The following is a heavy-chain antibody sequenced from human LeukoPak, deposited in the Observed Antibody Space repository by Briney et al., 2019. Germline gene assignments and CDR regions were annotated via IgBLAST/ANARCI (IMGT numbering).Heavy chain of an antibody. CDR3: ARDFLSNRDTAPHF. J-gene: IGHJ4*02. Sequence: SETLSLTCTVSGYSMRSGYYWGWIRQPPGKGLEWIESIHHSGNTYCNPSLRSRVTMSVDTSKNQFSLTLSSVTAADTAVYYCARDFLSNRDTAPHFWGQGTLVIVSS. CDR2: IHHSGNT. CDR1: GYSMRSGYY. D-gene: IGHD5-18*01. V-gene: IGHV4-38-2*02.